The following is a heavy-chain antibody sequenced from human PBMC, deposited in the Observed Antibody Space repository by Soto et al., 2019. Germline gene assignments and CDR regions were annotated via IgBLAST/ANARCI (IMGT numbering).Heavy chain of an antibody. CDR1: GGTFSSYA. V-gene: IGHV1-69*13. D-gene: IGHD3-3*01. J-gene: IGHJ5*02. CDR3: ARDAYYDFWSGYYTPS. Sequence: GASVKVSCKASGGTFSSYAISWVRQAPGQGLEWMGGIIPIFGTANYAQKFQGRVTITADESTSTAYMELSSLRSEDTAVYYCARDAYYDFWSGYYTPSWGQGTLVTVSS. CDR2: IIPIFGTA.